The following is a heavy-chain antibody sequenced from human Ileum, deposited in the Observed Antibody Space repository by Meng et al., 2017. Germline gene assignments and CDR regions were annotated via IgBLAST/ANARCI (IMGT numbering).Heavy chain of an antibody. J-gene: IGHJ4*02. D-gene: IGHD4-23*01. Sequence: VQLQESRPGLLKPSGTLSLTFSVSGCSISSSNWWSWVRQPPGKGLEWIGEIYHSGSTNYNPSLKRRVNISVDKSKNQFSLKLSSVTAADTAVYYCARYILRWGYYFDYWGQGTLVTVSS. CDR2: IYHSGST. CDR3: ARYILRWGYYFDY. V-gene: IGHV4-4*02. CDR1: GCSISSSNW.